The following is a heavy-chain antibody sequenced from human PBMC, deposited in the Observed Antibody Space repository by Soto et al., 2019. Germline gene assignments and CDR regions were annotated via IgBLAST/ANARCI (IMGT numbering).Heavy chain of an antibody. V-gene: IGHV1-69*13. CDR3: ANDIIVIPGAKGLDY. CDR2: IIPIFGTA. Sequence: GASVKVSCKASGGTFSSYAISWVRQAPGQGLEWMGGIIPIFGTANYAQKFQGRVTITADASTSTVYMELSSLRSEDTAVYYCANDIIVIPGAKGLDYWGQGALVTVSS. J-gene: IGHJ4*02. D-gene: IGHD2-2*01. CDR1: GGTFSSYA.